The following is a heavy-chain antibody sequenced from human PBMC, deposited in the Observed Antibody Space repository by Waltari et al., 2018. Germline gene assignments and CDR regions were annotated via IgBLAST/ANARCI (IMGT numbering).Heavy chain of an antibody. V-gene: IGHV5-51*01. J-gene: IGHJ4*02. D-gene: IGHD4-4*01. CDR2: INPYDTDT. CDR1: GCSFTRYW. Sequence: EVQLVQAGAEVKKPGESLKVSCEGSGCSFTRYWVAWVRQLPGKGLEWMGIINPYDTDTSYSPSFQGHVTISADKSISTTYLQWSSLKTSATATYYCARRTDYTLDDWGQGTLVTVSS. CDR3: ARRTDYTLDD.